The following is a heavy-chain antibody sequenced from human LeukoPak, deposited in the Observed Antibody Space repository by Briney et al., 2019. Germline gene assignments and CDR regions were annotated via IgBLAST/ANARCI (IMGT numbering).Heavy chain of an antibody. J-gene: IGHJ3*02. CDR3: AKDRRCSSTTCFDAFDI. Sequence: PGGSLRLSCAASGFIFNIYVMSWVRQAPGKGLEWVSGISDSGTSTCYADSVKGHFTISRDNSKNTLYLEMNSLRAEDTAVYYCAKDRRCSSTTCFDAFDIWGKGTMVTVSS. V-gene: IGHV3-23*01. CDR1: GFIFNIYV. D-gene: IGHD2-2*01. CDR2: ISDSGTST.